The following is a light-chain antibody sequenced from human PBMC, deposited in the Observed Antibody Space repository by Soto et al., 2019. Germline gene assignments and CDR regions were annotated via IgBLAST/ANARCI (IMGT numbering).Light chain of an antibody. V-gene: IGLV1-51*01. J-gene: IGLJ1*01. CDR1: STNIGDNY. CDR3: ATWDETLYVGV. Sequence: QSVLTQPPSVSAAPVQRVTISCSGTSTNIGDNYVSWYQHLPGTAPKLVVYDNDRRPSELPGRFSGSKSGTSATLVITGIQTGDEADYYCATWDETLYVGVFGPGSNVT. CDR2: DND.